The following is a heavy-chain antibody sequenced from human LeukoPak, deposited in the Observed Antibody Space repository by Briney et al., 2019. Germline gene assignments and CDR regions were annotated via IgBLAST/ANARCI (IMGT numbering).Heavy chain of an antibody. V-gene: IGHV4-30-4*01. D-gene: IGHD5-18*01. CDR3: ARGYVDTAMGGYYYYGMDV. CDR2: IYYSGST. J-gene: IGHJ6*04. Sequence: SETLSLTCTVSGGSISSGDYYWSWIRQPPGKGLEWIGYIYYSGSTYYNPSLKSRVTISVDTSENQFSLKLSSVTAADTAVYYCARGYVDTAMGGYYYYGMDVWGKGTTVTVSS. CDR1: GGSISSGDYY.